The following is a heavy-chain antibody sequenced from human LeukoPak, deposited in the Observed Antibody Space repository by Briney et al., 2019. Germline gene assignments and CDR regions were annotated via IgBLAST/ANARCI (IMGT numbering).Heavy chain of an antibody. CDR1: GGTFSSYA. J-gene: IGHJ5*02. V-gene: IGHV3-30-3*01. CDR2: ISYDGSNK. Sequence: SCKASGGTFSSYAMHWVRQAPGKGLEWVAVISYDGSNKYYADSVKGRFTISRDNSKNTLYLQMNSLRAEDTAVYYCARGLVLVPIYNWFDPWGQGTLVTVSS. D-gene: IGHD6-13*01. CDR3: ARGLVLVPIYNWFDP.